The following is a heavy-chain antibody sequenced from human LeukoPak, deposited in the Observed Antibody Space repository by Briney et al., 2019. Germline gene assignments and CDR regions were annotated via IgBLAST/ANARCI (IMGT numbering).Heavy chain of an antibody. D-gene: IGHD1-26*01. CDR1: GFTFSSYA. J-gene: IGHJ3*01. CDR2: ISASGSNT. V-gene: IGHV3-23*01. CDR3: AKAIVGATLAAFDL. Sequence: GGSLRLSCAASGFTFSSYAMNWVRQAPGKGLEWVSVISASGSNTYYADSVKGRFTISRDNSKNTLYLQMNSLTAEDTALYYCAKAIVGATLAAFDLWGQRTMVTVSS.